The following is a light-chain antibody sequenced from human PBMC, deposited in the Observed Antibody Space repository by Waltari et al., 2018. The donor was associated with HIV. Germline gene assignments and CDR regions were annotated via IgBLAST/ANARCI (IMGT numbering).Light chain of an antibody. CDR1: QSVLYRSNNKEY. V-gene: IGKV4-1*01. CDR2: WAS. CDR3: QQYYSTPWT. J-gene: IGKJ1*01. Sequence: DIVMTQSPDSLAVSLGERATINCKSSQSVLYRSNNKEYLAWYQQKPGQPPKLLIYWASTRESGVPDRFSGSGSGTDFTLTISSLLAEDVAVYYCQQYYSTPWTLGQGTRVEIK.